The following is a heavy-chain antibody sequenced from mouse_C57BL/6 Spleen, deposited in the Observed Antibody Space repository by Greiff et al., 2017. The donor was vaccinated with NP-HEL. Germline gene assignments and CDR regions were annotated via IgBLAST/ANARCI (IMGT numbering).Heavy chain of an antibody. V-gene: IGHV5-16*01. CDR3: ARGDYYGSSTYYYAMDY. CDR2: INYDGSST. J-gene: IGHJ4*01. D-gene: IGHD1-1*01. CDR1: GFTFSDYY. Sequence: EVMLVESEGGLVQPGSSMKLSCTASGFTFSDYYMAWVRQVPEKGLEWVANINYDGSSTYYLDSLKSRFIISRDNAKNILYLQLSSLKSEDTATYYCARGDYYGSSTYYYAMDYWGQGTSVTVSS.